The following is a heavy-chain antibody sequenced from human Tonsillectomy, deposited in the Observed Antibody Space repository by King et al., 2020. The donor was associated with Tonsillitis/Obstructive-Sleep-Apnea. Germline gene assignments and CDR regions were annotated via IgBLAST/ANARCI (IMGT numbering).Heavy chain of an antibody. Sequence: VQLVESGGGLVNPGESLRLSCAASGFTFTNAWMNWVRQAPGRGLEWVGRAKSKTEGGAIHYAAPVKGRFTISRDDLRDMVDLQMNSLKTEDTAVYYCTAGPYWGQGTLVTVSA. CDR1: GFTFTNAW. CDR2: AKSKTEGGAI. V-gene: IGHV3-15*01. J-gene: IGHJ4*02. CDR3: TAGPY.